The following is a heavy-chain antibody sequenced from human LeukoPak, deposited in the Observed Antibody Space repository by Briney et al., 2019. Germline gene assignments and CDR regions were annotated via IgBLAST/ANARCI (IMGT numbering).Heavy chain of an antibody. CDR2: VFTSGNT. J-gene: IGHJ2*01. Sequence: SETLSLTCAVSGGSITRGSYYWTWIRQPAGKALEWIGHVFTSGNTNYNPSLKGRVTISIETSKSQFSLNLNSVTAADTAVYYCASILTYYYDSSGYYYVLNWYFDLWGRGTLVTVSS. CDR3: ASILTYYYDSSGYYYVLNWYFDL. V-gene: IGHV4-61*09. CDR1: GGSITRGSYY. D-gene: IGHD3-22*01.